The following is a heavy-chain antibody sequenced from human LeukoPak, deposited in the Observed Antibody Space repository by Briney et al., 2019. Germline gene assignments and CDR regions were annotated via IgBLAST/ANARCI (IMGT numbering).Heavy chain of an antibody. D-gene: IGHD3-3*01. CDR3: ARETYYDFWSQFDP. J-gene: IGHJ5*02. CDR2: INPNSGGT. Sequence: GASVKVSCKASGYTFTGYYMHWVRQAPGQGLEWMGWINPNSGGTNYAQKFQGRVTMTRDTSISTAYMELSWLRSDDTAVYYCARETYYDFWSQFDPWGQGTLVTVSS. V-gene: IGHV1-2*02. CDR1: GYTFTGYY.